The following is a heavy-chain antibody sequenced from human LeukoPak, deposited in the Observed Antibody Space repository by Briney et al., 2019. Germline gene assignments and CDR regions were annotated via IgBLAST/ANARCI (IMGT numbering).Heavy chain of an antibody. J-gene: IGHJ4*02. Sequence: SVKFSCKASGGTFSSYAISWVRQAPGQGLEWMGRIIPILGIANYAQKFQGRVTITADKSTSTAYMELSSLRSEDTAVYYCARDAGIAAAGPNWGQGTLVTVSS. CDR2: IIPILGIA. D-gene: IGHD6-13*01. CDR3: ARDAGIAAAGPN. CDR1: GGTFSSYA. V-gene: IGHV1-69*04.